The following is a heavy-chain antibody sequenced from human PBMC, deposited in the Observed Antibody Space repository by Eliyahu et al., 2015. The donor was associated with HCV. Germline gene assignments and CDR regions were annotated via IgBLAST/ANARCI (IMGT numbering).Heavy chain of an antibody. V-gene: IGHV4-59*12. Sequence: QVQLQESGPGLVKPXETLSLTCTVSXASISSYXWSWIRQPPGKGLEWIAYXYYTGGTHYNPSLKSRVTMSLDTSKNQLSLKLSSVTAADTAVYYCASGGGGIAVAGTGGWFDPWGQGTLVTVSS. CDR2: XYYTGGT. CDR1: XASISSYX. D-gene: IGHD6-19*01. CDR3: ASGGGGIAVAGTGGWFDP. J-gene: IGHJ5*02.